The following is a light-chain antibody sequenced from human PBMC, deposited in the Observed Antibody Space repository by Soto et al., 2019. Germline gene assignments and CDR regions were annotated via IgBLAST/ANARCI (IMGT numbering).Light chain of an antibody. CDR2: AAS. CDR1: QSVSSS. Sequence: EIMMTQSPATLSVSPGERATLSCRASQSVSSSLAWYQQKPGQAPRLLIYAASTRATGIPARFSGSGSGTEFTLTISGLQPDDFATYYCQQYNSYSWTFGQGTKVDIK. V-gene: IGKV3-15*01. J-gene: IGKJ1*01. CDR3: QQYNSYSWT.